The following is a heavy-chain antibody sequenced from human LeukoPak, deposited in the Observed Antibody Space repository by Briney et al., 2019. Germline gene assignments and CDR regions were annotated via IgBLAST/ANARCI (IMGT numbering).Heavy chain of an antibody. J-gene: IGHJ6*02. CDR1: GLTLSIYW. CDR3: ARDQQPVSYYYYGMDV. CDR2: IKQEGSEK. V-gene: IGHV3-7*03. Sequence: GGSQRLSCAVSGLTLSIYWMSCARHAPGEGLEWVANIKQEGSEKYYVDSVGGRFTISRDNARNSLYLQMNSLRAEDTAVYYCARDQQPVSYYYYGMDVWGQGTTVTVSS. D-gene: IGHD6-6*01.